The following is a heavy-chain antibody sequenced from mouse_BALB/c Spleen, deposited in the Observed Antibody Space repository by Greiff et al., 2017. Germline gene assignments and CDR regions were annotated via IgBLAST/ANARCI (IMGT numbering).Heavy chain of an antibody. CDR3: ARNGELGHYYAMDY. CDR1: GFSLSRYS. CDR2: IWGGGST. V-gene: IGHV2-6-4*01. D-gene: IGHD4-1*01. Sequence: VKLMESGPGLVAPSQSLSITCTVSGFSLSRYSVHWVRQPPGKGLEWLGMIWGGGSTDYNSALKSRLSISKDNSKSQVFLKMNSLQTDDTAMYYCARNGELGHYYAMDYWGQGTSVTVSS. J-gene: IGHJ4*01.